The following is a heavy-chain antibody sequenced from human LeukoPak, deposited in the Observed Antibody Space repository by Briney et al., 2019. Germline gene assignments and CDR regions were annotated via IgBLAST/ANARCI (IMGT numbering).Heavy chain of an antibody. J-gene: IGHJ5*02. CDR2: INPSGGST. V-gene: IGHV1-46*01. Sequence: ASVKVSCKASGYTFTSYGISWVRQAPGQGLEWMGIINPSGGSTSYAQKFQGRVTMTRDTSTSTVYMELSSLRSEDTAVYYCARGASLAAWELSRGGWFDPWGQGTLVTASS. CDR1: GYTFTSYG. D-gene: IGHD1-26*01. CDR3: ARGASLAAWELSRGGWFDP.